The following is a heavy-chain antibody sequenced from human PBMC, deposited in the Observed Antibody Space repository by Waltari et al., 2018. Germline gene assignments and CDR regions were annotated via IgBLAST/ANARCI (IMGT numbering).Heavy chain of an antibody. CDR3: ARDGGGNGYIHY. V-gene: IGHV3-74*01. CDR1: GSTTSSPH. J-gene: IGHJ4*02. D-gene: IGHD3-16*01. CDR2: INTDGSSA. Sequence: EVQLVESGGGLVQPGGSLSLSCEASGSTTSSPHMHWVRQVPGKGLVWVSRINTDGSSANYADSVKGRFTISRDNGKNTLYLQMNSLRAEDTAVYYCARDGGGNGYIHYWGQGTLVTVSS.